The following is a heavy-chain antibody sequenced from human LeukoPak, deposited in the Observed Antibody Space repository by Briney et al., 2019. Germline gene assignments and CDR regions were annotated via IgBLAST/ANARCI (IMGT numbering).Heavy chain of an antibody. Sequence: PGRSLRLSCAASGFTFSTYGMHWVRQAPGKGLEWVAVIWYDGSIKYYADSVKGRFIISRDNSKNTLYLQMNSLRAEDTAVYYCARGGGDKGVDYWGQGTLVTVSS. V-gene: IGHV3-33*01. CDR3: ARGGGDKGVDY. D-gene: IGHD2-21*01. J-gene: IGHJ4*02. CDR2: IWYDGSIK. CDR1: GFTFSTYG.